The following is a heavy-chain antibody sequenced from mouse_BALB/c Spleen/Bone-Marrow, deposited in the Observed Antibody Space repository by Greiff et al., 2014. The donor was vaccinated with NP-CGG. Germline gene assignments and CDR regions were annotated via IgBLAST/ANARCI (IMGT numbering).Heavy chain of an antibody. J-gene: IGHJ1*01. CDR2: IWSGGGT. D-gene: IGHD2-2*01. CDR3: ARKGYTGYFDV. CDR1: GFSLTTYG. Sequence: QVQLQQSGPGLVKPSQSLSITCTVSGFSLTTYGLHWVRQSPGTGLEWLGVIWSGGGTDYNAAFISRLIITKDNSKSQVFFIMNSLQTNDTAMYYCARKGYTGYFDVWGAGTTVTVSS. V-gene: IGHV2-2*02.